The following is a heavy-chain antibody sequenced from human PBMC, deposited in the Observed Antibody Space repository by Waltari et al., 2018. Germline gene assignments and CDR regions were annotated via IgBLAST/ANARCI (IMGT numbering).Heavy chain of an antibody. Sequence: EVQLVESGGGLVQPGESLRLSCVASGFPVNGNYMTWVRQPPGKGLEWVSVIYGGGGTYYADSVKGRFTISRDNSKNTLFLQMNTLRADDTAVYFCAGDPVLTTMNHWGQGTPVTVSS. J-gene: IGHJ5*02. CDR3: AGDPVLTTMNH. CDR2: IYGGGGT. D-gene: IGHD4-4*01. V-gene: IGHV3-66*01. CDR1: GFPVNGNY.